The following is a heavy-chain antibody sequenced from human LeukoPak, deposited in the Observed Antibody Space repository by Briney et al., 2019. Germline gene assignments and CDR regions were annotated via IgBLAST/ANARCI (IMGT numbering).Heavy chain of an antibody. CDR3: GYQVVGAAFDP. J-gene: IGHJ5*02. CDR1: VLTFRGYW. D-gene: IGHD2-15*01. CDR2: IKSDGSMT. V-gene: IGHV3-74*01. Sequence: PGGSLRLSCVAYVLTFRGYWMHCVRQPPGKGLVWVSRIKSDGSMTNYADSVKGRFTISRDNAKNTLYLQMNGLRAENTAVYYGGYQVVGAAFDPWGQGTLVTVSS.